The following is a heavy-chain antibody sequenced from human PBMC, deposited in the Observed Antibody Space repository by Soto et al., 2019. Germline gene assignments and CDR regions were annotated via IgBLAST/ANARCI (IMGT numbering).Heavy chain of an antibody. CDR3: ARDLYYYGSGSYYNGPYWFDP. Sequence: ASVKVSCKASGGTFSSYAISWVRQAPGQGLEWMGGIIPIFGTANYAQKFQGRVTITADESTSTAYMELSSLRSEDTAVYYCARDLYYYGSGSYYNGPYWFDPWGQGTLVTVSS. CDR1: GGTFSSYA. J-gene: IGHJ5*02. CDR2: IIPIFGTA. D-gene: IGHD3-10*01. V-gene: IGHV1-69*13.